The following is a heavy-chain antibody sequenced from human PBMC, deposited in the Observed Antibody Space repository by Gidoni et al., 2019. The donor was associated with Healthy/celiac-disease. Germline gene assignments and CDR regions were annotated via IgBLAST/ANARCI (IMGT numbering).Heavy chain of an antibody. Sequence: EVQLVESGGGLVQPGGSLRLSCAASGFTFSSYSMTWVRQAPGKGLEWVSYISSSSSTIYYADSVKGRFTISRDNAKNSLYLQMNSLRAEDTAVYYCARDRVTMIVEGRYYYYGMDVWGQGTTVTVSS. CDR3: ARDRVTMIVEGRYYYYGMDV. CDR2: ISSSSSTI. J-gene: IGHJ6*02. CDR1: GFTFSSYS. D-gene: IGHD3-22*01. V-gene: IGHV3-48*01.